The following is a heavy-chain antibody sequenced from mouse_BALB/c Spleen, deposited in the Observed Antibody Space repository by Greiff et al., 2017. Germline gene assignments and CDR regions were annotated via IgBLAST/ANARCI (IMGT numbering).Heavy chain of an antibody. D-gene: IGHD1-1*01. J-gene: IGHJ3*01. CDR2: ISSGGST. CDR3: ARNNGSSSAWFAY. V-gene: IGHV5-6-5*01. CDR1: GFTFSSYA. Sequence: EVHLVESGGGLVKPGGSLKLSCAASGFTFSSYAMSWVRQTPEKRLEWVASISSGGSTYYPDSVKGRFTISRDNARNILYLQMSSLRSEDTAMYYCARNNGSSSAWFAYWGQGTLVTVSA.